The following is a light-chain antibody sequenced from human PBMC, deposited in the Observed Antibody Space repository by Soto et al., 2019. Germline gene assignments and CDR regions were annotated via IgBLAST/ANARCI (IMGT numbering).Light chain of an antibody. CDR2: GAS. Sequence: EIVLTQSPGTLSLSPGERATLSCRASQSVSSTYLAWYQQKPGQAPSLLIYGASNRATGVPDRFSGGGSGTDFTLTISRLEPEDFAVYFCQQYVTAPRTFGQGTKVDI. J-gene: IGKJ1*01. CDR1: QSVSSTY. CDR3: QQYVTAPRT. V-gene: IGKV3-20*01.